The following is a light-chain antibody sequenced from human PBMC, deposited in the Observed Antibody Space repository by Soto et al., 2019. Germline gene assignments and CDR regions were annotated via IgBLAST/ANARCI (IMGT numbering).Light chain of an antibody. Sequence: QSVLTQPPSASGSPGQSVTISCTGTSSDVGGYNYVSWYQQHPGKAPKLMISEVTKRPSGVPDRFSGSKSGNTASLTVSGLQAEDEADYYCTSYAGSNNQVLFGGGTKVTVL. CDR2: EVT. CDR3: TSYAGSNNQVL. V-gene: IGLV2-8*01. J-gene: IGLJ2*01. CDR1: SSDVGGYNY.